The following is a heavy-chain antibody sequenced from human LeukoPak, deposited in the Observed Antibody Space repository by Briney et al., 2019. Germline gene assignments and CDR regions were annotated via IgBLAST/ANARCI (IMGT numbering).Heavy chain of an antibody. CDR1: GFTFISYA. CDR2: ISGSAGST. D-gene: IGHD3-10*01. V-gene: IGHV3-23*01. Sequence: GGSLRLSCAASGFTFISYAMSWVRQAPGKGLERVSVISGSAGSTYYADSVKGRFTISRDNSKNTLYLQMNSLRAEDTAIYYCAKDRAQYGSGSYYTTYYLDQWGQGTLVTVSS. J-gene: IGHJ4*02. CDR3: AKDRAQYGSGSYYTTYYLDQ.